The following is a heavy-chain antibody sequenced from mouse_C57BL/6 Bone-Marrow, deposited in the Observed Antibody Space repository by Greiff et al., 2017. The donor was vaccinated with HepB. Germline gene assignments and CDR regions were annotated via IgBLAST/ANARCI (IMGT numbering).Heavy chain of an antibody. CDR1: GYTFTSYW. CDR3: ASLYYYGSSPLAY. CDR2: IYPGSGST. D-gene: IGHD1-1*01. Sequence: QVQLQQPGAELVKPGASVKMSCKASGYTFTSYWITWVKQRPGQGLEWIGDIYPGSGSTNYNEKFKSKATLTVDTSSSTAYMQLCSLTSEDSAVYYCASLYYYGSSPLAYWGQGTLVTVSA. V-gene: IGHV1-55*01. J-gene: IGHJ3*01.